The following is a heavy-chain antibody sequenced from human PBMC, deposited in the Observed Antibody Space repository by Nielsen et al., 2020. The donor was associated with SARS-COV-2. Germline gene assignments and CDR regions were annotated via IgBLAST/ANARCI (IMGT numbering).Heavy chain of an antibody. V-gene: IGHV3-33*01. CDR2: IWYDGSNK. Sequence: GESLKISCAASGFTFSSYGMHWVRQAPGKGLEWVAVIWYDGSNKYYADSVKGRFTISRDNSKNTLYLQMNSLRAEDTAVYYCTTGYPYYYYYGMDVWGQGTTVTVSS. D-gene: IGHD1-1*01. J-gene: IGHJ6*02. CDR1: GFTFSSYG. CDR3: TTGYPYYYYYGMDV.